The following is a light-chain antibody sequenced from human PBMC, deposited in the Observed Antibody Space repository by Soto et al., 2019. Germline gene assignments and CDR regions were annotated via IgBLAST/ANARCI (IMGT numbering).Light chain of an antibody. CDR1: SSDVGGHSY. V-gene: IGLV2-14*01. J-gene: IGLJ1*01. CDR3: SSFTSSITLYV. Sequence: QSALTQPASVSGSPGQSITISCTGTSSDVGGHSYVSWYQQHPGKAPKLMIYDVSNRPSGVSNRFSGSKSGNTASLTISGLQAEDEADYYCSSFTSSITLYVFGIGTKLTVL. CDR2: DVS.